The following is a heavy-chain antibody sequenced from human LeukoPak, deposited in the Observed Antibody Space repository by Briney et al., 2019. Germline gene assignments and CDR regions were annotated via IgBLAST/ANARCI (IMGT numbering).Heavy chain of an antibody. CDR2: FDPEDGET. D-gene: IGHD1-26*01. J-gene: IGHJ4*02. V-gene: IGHV1-24*01. Sequence: ASVKVSCKVSGYTLTELSMHWVRQAPGKGLECMGGFDPEDGETIYAQKFQGSVTMTEDTSTDTAYMELSSLRSEDTAVYYCATPPLVGATPFDYWGQGTLVTVSS. CDR3: ATPPLVGATPFDY. CDR1: GYTLTELS.